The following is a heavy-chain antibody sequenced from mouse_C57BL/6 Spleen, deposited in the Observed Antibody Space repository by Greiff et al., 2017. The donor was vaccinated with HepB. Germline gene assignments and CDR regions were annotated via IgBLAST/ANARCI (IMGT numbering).Heavy chain of an antibody. V-gene: IGHV1-15*01. CDR3: TRRGYGSSYPMDY. Sequence: VKLVESGAELVRPGASVTLSCKASGYTFTDYEMHWVKQTPVHGLEWIGAIDPETGGTAYNQKFKGKAILTADKSSSTAYMELRSLTSEDSAVYYCTRRGYGSSYPMDYWGQGTSVTVSS. J-gene: IGHJ4*01. CDR1: GYTFTDYE. D-gene: IGHD1-1*01. CDR2: IDPETGGT.